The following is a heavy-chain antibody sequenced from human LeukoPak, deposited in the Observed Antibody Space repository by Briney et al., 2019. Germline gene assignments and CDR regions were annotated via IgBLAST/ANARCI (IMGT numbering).Heavy chain of an antibody. CDR1: GYTFINYY. CDR3: AITYVNNAFDI. V-gene: IGHV1-2*06. Sequence: ASVTVSCKASGYTFINYYIHWVRQAPGQGLEWMGRINPVSGATNSAQKFQGRVTMTRDTSITTAYMDLGSLRSDDTAVYYCAITYVNNAFDIWGQGTMVTVSS. CDR2: INPVSGAT. D-gene: IGHD3-10*02. J-gene: IGHJ3*02.